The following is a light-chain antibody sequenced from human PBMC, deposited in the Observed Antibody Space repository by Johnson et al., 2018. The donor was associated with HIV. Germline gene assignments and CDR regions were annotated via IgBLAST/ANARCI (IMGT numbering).Light chain of an antibody. CDR2: DNN. Sequence: QSVLTQPPSVSAAPGQKVTISCSGSSSNIGNNYVSWYQQLPGTAPKLLIYDNNRRPSGIPDRFSGSKSGTSGTLGITGLQTGDEADYYCGSWDSSLSAYVGGTGTKVTVL. CDR3: GSWDSSLSAYV. J-gene: IGLJ1*01. V-gene: IGLV1-51*01. CDR1: SSNIGNNY.